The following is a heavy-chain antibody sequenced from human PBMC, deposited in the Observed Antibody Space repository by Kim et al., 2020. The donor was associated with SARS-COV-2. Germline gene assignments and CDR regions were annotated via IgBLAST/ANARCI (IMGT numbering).Heavy chain of an antibody. V-gene: IGHV3-30*01. CDR3: ARDQRYYGSGSYYCDY. J-gene: IGHJ4*02. D-gene: IGHD3-10*01. Sequence: VKGRFTISRDNSKNTLYLKMNSLRAEDTAVYYCARDQRYYGSGSYYCDYWGQGTLVTVSS.